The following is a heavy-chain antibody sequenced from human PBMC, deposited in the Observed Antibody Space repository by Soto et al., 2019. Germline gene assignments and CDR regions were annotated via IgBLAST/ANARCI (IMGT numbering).Heavy chain of an antibody. CDR1: GYTFTSSA. D-gene: IGHD2-2*01. Sequence: SVKVSCKTSGYTFTSSAMQWVRQARGQRLEWIGWIVVGSGHTNYAQKFQERVTITRDMSTSTAYMQLSSLRSEDTAVYYCAAASSTSGGYYGMDVWGQGTTVTVSS. J-gene: IGHJ6*02. CDR3: AAASSTSGGYYGMDV. CDR2: IVVGSGHT. V-gene: IGHV1-58*02.